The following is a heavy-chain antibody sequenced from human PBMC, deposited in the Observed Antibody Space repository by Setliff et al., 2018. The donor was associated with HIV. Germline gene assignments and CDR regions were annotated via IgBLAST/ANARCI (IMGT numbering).Heavy chain of an antibody. Sequence: SETLSLTCAVYGGSFSGYYWSWVRQPPGKALEWIGITPKSGSTTYNPSLNSRVTISVDTSKNQFSLKLTSVTAADMGVYYCARGRKKTLAVSGTRYFDFWGQGTLVTVSS. CDR1: GGSFSGYY. D-gene: IGHD6-19*01. J-gene: IGHJ4*02. V-gene: IGHV4-34*01. CDR2: TPKSGST. CDR3: ARGRKKTLAVSGTRYFDF.